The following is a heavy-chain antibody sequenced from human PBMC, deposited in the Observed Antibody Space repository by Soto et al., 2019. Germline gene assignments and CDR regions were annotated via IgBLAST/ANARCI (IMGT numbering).Heavy chain of an antibody. V-gene: IGHV3-23*01. CDR3: AKLQAGVVPAATSFDY. Sequence: GGSLRLSCAASGVTFSSYAMSWVRQAPGKGLEWVSAISGSGGSTYYADSVKGRFTISRDNSKNTLYLQMNSLRAEDTAVYYCAKLQAGVVPAATSFDYWGQGTLLTVSS. CDR1: GVTFSSYA. J-gene: IGHJ4*02. D-gene: IGHD2-2*01. CDR2: ISGSGGST.